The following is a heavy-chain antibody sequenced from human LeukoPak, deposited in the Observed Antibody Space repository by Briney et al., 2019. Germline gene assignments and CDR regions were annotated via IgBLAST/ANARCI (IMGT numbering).Heavy chain of an antibody. D-gene: IGHD5-24*01. V-gene: IGHV3-9*01. CDR1: GFTFDDYA. J-gene: IGHJ6*02. CDR2: ISWNSGSI. CDR3: AKDALDGYDYYYGMDV. Sequence: GGSLRLSCAASGFTFDDYAMHWVRQAPGKGLEWVSGISWNSGSIGYADSAKGRFTISRGNAKNSLYLQMNSLRAEDTALYYCAKDALDGYDYYYGMDVWGQGTTVTVSS.